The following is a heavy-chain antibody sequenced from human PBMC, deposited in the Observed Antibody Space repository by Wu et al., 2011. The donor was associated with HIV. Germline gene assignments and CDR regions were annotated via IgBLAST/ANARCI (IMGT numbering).Heavy chain of an antibody. CDR3: ARGSVNWALFDY. Sequence: QVQLVQSGAEVKKPGSSVKVSCKPSGGPFSNYAMSWLRQAPGQGLEWMGRITPVLNTVDYAQKFQSRVTITADESTSTVYVELRGLRSEDTAVYYCARGSVNWALFDYWGQGTLVTVSS. D-gene: IGHD7-27*01. CDR1: GGPFSNYA. J-gene: IGHJ4*02. CDR2: ITPVLNTV. V-gene: IGHV1-69*15.